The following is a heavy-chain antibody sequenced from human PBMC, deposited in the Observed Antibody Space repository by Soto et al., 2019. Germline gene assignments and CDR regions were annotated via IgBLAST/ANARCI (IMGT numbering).Heavy chain of an antibody. CDR3: AGGGHAGAGIYYLGD. CDR1: RISFSTYW. J-gene: IGHJ4*02. CDR2: IKGDGSIT. D-gene: IGHD3-10*01. V-gene: IGHV3-74*01. Sequence: EVQLVESGGGLVQSGGSLRLSCTASRISFSTYWMHWVRQAPGKGLVWISRIKGDGSITNYADSVRGRFTISRDNAKNILYLQVNSLRDEDTAVYYCAGGGHAGAGIYYLGDWGQGTLVTVSS.